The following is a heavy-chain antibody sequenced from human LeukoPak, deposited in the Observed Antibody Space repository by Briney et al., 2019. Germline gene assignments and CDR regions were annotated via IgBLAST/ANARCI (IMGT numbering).Heavy chain of an antibody. V-gene: IGHV3-74*01. CDR1: GFTISGFW. Sequence: GGSLRLSCAASGFTISGFWMHWVRQVPGEGLVWVARMNSAGSTINYADSVKGRFTISRDNVRNTLHLQMNNLSLEDTAVYFCIREVQVRASASLGLWGRGTLVTVS. CDR3: IREVQVRASASLGL. J-gene: IGHJ4*01. CDR2: MNSAGSTI. D-gene: IGHD1-1*01.